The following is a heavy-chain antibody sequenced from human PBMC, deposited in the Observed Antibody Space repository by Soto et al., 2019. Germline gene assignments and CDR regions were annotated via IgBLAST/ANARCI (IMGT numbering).Heavy chain of an antibody. CDR3: ARDNWNYVSAFDI. J-gene: IGHJ3*02. CDR1: GFTFSSYA. D-gene: IGHD1-7*01. Sequence: QVQLVESGGGVVQPGRSLRLSCAASGFTFSSYAMHWVRQAPGKGLEWVAVIWNDGTNKYYADSVKGRFTISRDNSKTMLYLQMNSLRAEDTAVYYCARDNWNYVSAFDIWGQGTMVTVSS. V-gene: IGHV3-33*01. CDR2: IWNDGTNK.